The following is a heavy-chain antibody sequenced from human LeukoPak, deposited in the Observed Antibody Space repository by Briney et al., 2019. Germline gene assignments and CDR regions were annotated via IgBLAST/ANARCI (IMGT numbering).Heavy chain of an antibody. J-gene: IGHJ3*02. CDR1: GFTVSSNS. D-gene: IGHD3-10*01. Sequence: GGSLRLSCAASGFTVSSNSMSWVRQAPGKGLEWVSVLYSGGNTYYTDSVKVRFAISREYSRNTVYLPMNSLRAEHTAVYYCARESGFGELFPYAFDIWGQGTVVTASP. V-gene: IGHV3-53*01. CDR3: ARESGFGELFPYAFDI. CDR2: LYSGGNT.